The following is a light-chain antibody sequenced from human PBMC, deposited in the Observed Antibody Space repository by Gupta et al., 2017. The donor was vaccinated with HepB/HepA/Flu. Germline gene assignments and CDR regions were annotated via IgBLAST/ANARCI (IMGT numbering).Light chain of an antibody. CDR3: LQLNPYPLT. CDR1: QGITSY. V-gene: IGKV1-9*01. J-gene: IGKJ4*01. Sequence: DIQMTQSPSILSASVGDSVTITCRASQGITSYFAWYQQISGKAPRLLIYTASTLQSGVPSRFSGNGSGTEYTLTISSLQPEDFATYFCLQLNPYPLTFGGGTKVDIK. CDR2: TAS.